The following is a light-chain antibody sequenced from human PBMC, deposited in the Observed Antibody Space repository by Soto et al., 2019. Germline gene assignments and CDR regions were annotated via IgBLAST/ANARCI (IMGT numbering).Light chain of an antibody. CDR1: QGVRGN. Sequence: DLQLTQSPSFLSASVGDRITITCRASQGVRGNLAWYQQKPGKAPKVLISAASSLQTGVPSRFSGSGFGTEFTLTISRLQPEDFATYYCQQLNDYPLTFGGGTKVEI. V-gene: IGKV1-9*01. CDR2: AAS. CDR3: QQLNDYPLT. J-gene: IGKJ4*01.